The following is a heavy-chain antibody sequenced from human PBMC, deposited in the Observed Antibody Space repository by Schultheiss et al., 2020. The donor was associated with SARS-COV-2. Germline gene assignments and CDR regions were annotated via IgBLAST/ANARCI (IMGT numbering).Heavy chain of an antibody. D-gene: IGHD6-13*01. CDR3: AKDTNKVGAAAAGDFDY. J-gene: IGHJ4*02. CDR2: IGTAGDP. Sequence: GESLKISCAASGFTVSSNYMYWVRQAPRKGLEWVSAIGTAGDPYYPGSVKGRFTISRDNSKNTLYLQMNSLRAEDTAVYYCAKDTNKVGAAAAGDFDYWGQGTLVTVSS. V-gene: IGHV3-53*01. CDR1: GFTVSSNY.